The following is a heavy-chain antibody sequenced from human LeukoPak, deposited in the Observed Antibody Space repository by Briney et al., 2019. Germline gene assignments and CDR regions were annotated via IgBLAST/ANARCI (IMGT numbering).Heavy chain of an antibody. J-gene: IGHJ4*02. CDR3: VSQYFDY. Sequence: GGSLRLSCAASGFTFSGYTMNWVRQAPGKGLEWVARIKTKTDGGTTDYAAPVKGRFTISRDDSKNTVYLLMNSLKTEDTAVYYCVSQYFDYWGQGTLVTVSS. CDR1: GFTFSGYT. V-gene: IGHV3-15*01. CDR2: IKTKTDGGTT.